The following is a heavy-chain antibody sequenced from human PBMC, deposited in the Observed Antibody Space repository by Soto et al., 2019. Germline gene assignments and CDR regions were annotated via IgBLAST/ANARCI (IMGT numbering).Heavy chain of an antibody. D-gene: IGHD1-26*01. CDR1: GFTFSSYV. V-gene: IGHV3-30*09. J-gene: IGHJ4*02. CDR3: TRAGRSGSYSRY. Sequence: LRLSCAASGFTFSSYVFHWVRQAPGKGLEWVAVISYDGSNKYYADSVKGRFAISRDNSKNTLCLQLNSLRPEDTAVYYCTRAGRSGSYSRYWGQGTLVTVSS. CDR2: ISYDGSNK.